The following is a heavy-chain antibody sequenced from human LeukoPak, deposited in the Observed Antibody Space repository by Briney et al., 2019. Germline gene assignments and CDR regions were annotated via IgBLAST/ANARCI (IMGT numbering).Heavy chain of an antibody. CDR2: IYYSGST. D-gene: IGHD4/OR15-4a*01. J-gene: IGHJ4*02. CDR3: ARQVPRPLLFDY. Sequence: KTSETLSLTCTVSGGSISSYYWSWIRQPPGKGLEWIGYIYYSGSTNYNPSLKSRVTISVDTSKNQFSLKLSSVTAADTAVYYCARQVPRPLLFDYWGQGTLVTVSS. V-gene: IGHV4-59*08. CDR1: GGSISSYY.